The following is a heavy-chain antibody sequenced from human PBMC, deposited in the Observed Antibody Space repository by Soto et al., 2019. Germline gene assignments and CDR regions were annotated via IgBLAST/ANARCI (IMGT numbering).Heavy chain of an antibody. Sequence: SQTLSLTCAISGDSVSSNSAAWNWIRQSPSRGVEWLGRTYYRSKWYNDYAVSVKSRITINPDTSKNQFPLQLNSVTPEDTAVYSAARDGRDRYKPTPVKRDYYYYYGMDVLGQGTTV. CDR3: ARDGRDRYKPTPVKRDYYYYYGMDV. J-gene: IGHJ6*02. CDR1: GDSVSSNSAA. V-gene: IGHV6-1*01. D-gene: IGHD1-1*01. CDR2: TYYRSKWYN.